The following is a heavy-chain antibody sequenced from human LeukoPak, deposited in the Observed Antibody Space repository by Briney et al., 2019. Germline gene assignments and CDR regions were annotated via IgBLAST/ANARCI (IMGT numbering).Heavy chain of an antibody. CDR3: ARGKAAARHLDY. Sequence: RASVKVSCKASGCTFTSYDINWVRQATGQGLEWMGWMNPNSGNTGYAQKFQGRVTMTRNTSISTAYMELSSLRSEDTAVYYCARGKAAARHLDYWGQGTLVTVSS. V-gene: IGHV1-8*01. J-gene: IGHJ4*02. CDR2: MNPNSGNT. CDR1: GCTFTSYD. D-gene: IGHD6-6*01.